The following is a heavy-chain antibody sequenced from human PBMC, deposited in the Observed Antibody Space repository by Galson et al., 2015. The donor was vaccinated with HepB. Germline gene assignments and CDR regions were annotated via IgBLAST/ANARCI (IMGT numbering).Heavy chain of an antibody. CDR3: ARDRRVEVVVAATLDY. D-gene: IGHD2-15*01. V-gene: IGHV3-30*04. J-gene: IGHJ4*02. Sequence: SLRLSCAASGFSFSSYAIHWVRRAPGKGLEWVAVISHAGNKKYYADSVRGRFTISRDNSKNTIYIEMNRLSAEDTATYYCARDRRVEVVVAATLDYWGQGTLLTVSS. CDR1: GFSFSSYA. CDR2: ISHAGNKK.